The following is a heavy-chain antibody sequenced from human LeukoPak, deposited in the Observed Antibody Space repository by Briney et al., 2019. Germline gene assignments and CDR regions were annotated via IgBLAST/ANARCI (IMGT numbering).Heavy chain of an antibody. CDR2: IKQDGSEK. J-gene: IGHJ4*02. Sequence: ETLSLTCAVYGGSFSGYYWSWIRQPPGKGLEWVANIKQDGSEKYYVGSVEGRFTISRDNAKNSLFLQMNTLRAEDTAVYYCAREPHIAVVTHFDYWGQGILVTVSS. D-gene: IGHD6-19*01. CDR1: GGSFSGYY. CDR3: AREPHIAVVTHFDY. V-gene: IGHV3-7*01.